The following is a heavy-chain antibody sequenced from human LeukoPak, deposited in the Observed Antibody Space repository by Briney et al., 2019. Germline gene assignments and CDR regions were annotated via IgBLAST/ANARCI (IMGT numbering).Heavy chain of an antibody. CDR3: VRDGLLWYGGAT. CDR1: GFSFSSYW. D-gene: IGHD2-21*01. CDR2: LNSDGTRI. V-gene: IGHV3-74*01. Sequence: GGSLRLSCSASGFSFSSYWMHWVRQVPGKGPVWVSCLNSDGTRISYADSVEGRFIISRDNANNTLYLQMNSLRVEDTAVYYCVRDGLLWYGGATWGQGTVVTVSS. J-gene: IGHJ3*01.